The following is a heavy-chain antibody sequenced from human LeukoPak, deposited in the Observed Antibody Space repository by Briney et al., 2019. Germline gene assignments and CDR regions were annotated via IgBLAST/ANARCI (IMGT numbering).Heavy chain of an antibody. J-gene: IGHJ4*02. CDR1: GGSISSGDYY. CDR2: IYYSGST. D-gene: IGHD6-13*01. V-gene: IGHV4-30-4*08. CDR3: ARQAAAAGFDY. Sequence: SQTLSLSCTVSGGSISSGDYYWSWIRQPPGKGLEWIGYIYYSGSTNYNPSLKSRVTISVDTSKNQFSLKLSSVTAADTAVYYCARQAAAAGFDYWGQGTLVTVSS.